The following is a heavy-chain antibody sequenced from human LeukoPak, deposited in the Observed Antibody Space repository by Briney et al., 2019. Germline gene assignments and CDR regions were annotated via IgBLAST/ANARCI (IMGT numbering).Heavy chain of an antibody. CDR2: IYYSGST. J-gene: IGHJ4*02. CDR1: GGSISSYY. V-gene: IGHV4-59*08. CDR3: VRVGSVAGSDYLDY. Sequence: SETLSLTCTVSGGSISSYYWSWIRQPPGKGLEWIGYIYYSGSTNYNPSLKSRVTISVDTSKNQFSLKLSSVTAADTAVYYCVRVGSVAGSDYLDYWGQGTLVTVSS. D-gene: IGHD6-19*01.